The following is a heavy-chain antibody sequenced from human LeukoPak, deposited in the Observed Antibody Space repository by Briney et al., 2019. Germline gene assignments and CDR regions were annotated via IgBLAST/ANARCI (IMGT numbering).Heavy chain of an antibody. D-gene: IGHD3-22*01. V-gene: IGHV3-48*03. Sequence: GGPLRLSCAASGFTFSSYEMNWVRQAPGKGLEWVSYISSSGSTIHYADSVKGRFTISRDNAKNSLYLQMNSLRAEDTAVYYCARLGDDSSGYGYYYYGMDVWGQGTTVTVSS. J-gene: IGHJ6*02. CDR3: ARLGDDSSGYGYYYYGMDV. CDR1: GFTFSSYE. CDR2: ISSSGSTI.